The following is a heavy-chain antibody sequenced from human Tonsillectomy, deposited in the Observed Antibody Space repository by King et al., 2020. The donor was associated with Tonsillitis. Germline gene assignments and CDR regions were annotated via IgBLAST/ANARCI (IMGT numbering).Heavy chain of an antibody. D-gene: IGHD6-19*01. CDR3: AKDRQSLYYDYGMDV. J-gene: IGHJ6*02. CDR2: IRYDGSNK. Sequence: VQLVESGGGVVQPGGSLRLSCAASRFTFSSYGMHWVRQAPGKGLEWVAFIRYDGSNKHYADSMKGRFTISRDNSKNTLYLQMNSLRAEDTAVYYCAKDRQSLYYDYGMDVWGQGTTVTVSS. CDR1: RFTFSSYG. V-gene: IGHV3-30*02.